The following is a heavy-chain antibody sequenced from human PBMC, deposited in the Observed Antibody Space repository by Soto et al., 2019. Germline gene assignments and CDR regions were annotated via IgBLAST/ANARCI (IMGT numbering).Heavy chain of an antibody. CDR2: INPSGGST. D-gene: IGHD3-22*01. V-gene: IGHV1-46*01. CDR3: ARGGRSITMIVWFDP. J-gene: IGHJ5*02. Sequence: ASVKVSCKASGYTFTSYGISWVRQAPGQGLEWMGIINPSGGSTSYAQKFQGRVTMTRDTSTSTVYMELSSLRSEDTAVYYCARGGRSITMIVWFDPWGQGTLVTVSS. CDR1: GYTFTSYG.